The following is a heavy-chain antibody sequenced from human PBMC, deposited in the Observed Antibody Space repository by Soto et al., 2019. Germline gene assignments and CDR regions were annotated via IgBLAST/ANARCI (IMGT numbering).Heavy chain of an antibody. D-gene: IGHD3-3*01. V-gene: IGHV4-59*01. CDR1: GGSISSYY. J-gene: IGHJ6*02. CDR2: IYYSGST. CDR3: ARDKYNYDFWSGYYIYYYYGMDV. Sequence: QVQLQESGPGLVKPSETLSLTCTVSGGSISSYYWSWIRQPPGKGLEWIGYIYYSGSTNYNPSLKSRVTISVDTSKNQFYLKLSSVTAADTAVYYCARDKYNYDFWSGYYIYYYYGMDVWGQGTTVTVSS.